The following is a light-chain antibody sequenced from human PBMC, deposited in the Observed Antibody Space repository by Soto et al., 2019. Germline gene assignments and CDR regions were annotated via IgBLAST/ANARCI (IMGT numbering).Light chain of an antibody. Sequence: QSVLTQSSSASASLGSSVKLTCTLSSGHSSYIIAWHQQQPGKAPRYLMKLEGSGSYNKGSGVPDRFSGYSSGADRYLTISNPQFEDEANYYCETWDSNIRVFGGGTKLTVL. CDR1: SGHSSYI. CDR2: LEGSGSY. V-gene: IGLV4-60*02. CDR3: ETWDSNIRV. J-gene: IGLJ2*01.